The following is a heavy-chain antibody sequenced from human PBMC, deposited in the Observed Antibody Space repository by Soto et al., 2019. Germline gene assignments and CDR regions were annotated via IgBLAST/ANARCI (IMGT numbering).Heavy chain of an antibody. CDR2: ISYDGSNK. J-gene: IGHJ6*02. Sequence: QVQLVESGGGVVQPGRSLRLSCAASGFTFSSYAMHWVRQAPGKGLEWVAVISYDGSNKYYADSVKGRFTISRDNYKDTLGLQINSLITKDTAVYYCARELGAYYSHSPGMDVWGQGTTVTVSS. CDR3: ARELGAYYSHSPGMDV. CDR1: GFTFSSYA. V-gene: IGHV3-30-3*01.